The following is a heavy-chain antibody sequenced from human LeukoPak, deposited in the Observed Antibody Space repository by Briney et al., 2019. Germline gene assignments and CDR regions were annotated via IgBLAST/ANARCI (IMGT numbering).Heavy chain of an antibody. D-gene: IGHD3-10*01. CDR1: GYIFTSYF. V-gene: IGHV1-3*03. J-gene: IGHJ3*02. CDR2: INAGNGNT. CDR3: ARATVDYYGPGVAFDI. Sequence: ASVKVSCKASGYIFTSYFMHWVRQAPGQRLEWMGWINAGNGNTKYSQEFQGRVTITRDTSASTAYMELSSLRSEDMAVYYCARATVDYYGPGVAFDIWGQGTMVTVSS.